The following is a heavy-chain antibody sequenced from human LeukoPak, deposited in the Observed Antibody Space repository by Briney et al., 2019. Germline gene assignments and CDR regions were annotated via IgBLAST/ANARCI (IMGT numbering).Heavy chain of an antibody. CDR2: IKQDGSEK. V-gene: IGHV3-7*04. J-gene: IGHJ4*02. CDR1: GFTFSSYL. Sequence: GGSLRLSCTASGFTFSSYLMNWVRQAPGKRLEWVANIKQDGSEKYYVDSVKGRFTISRDNAKKSLYLQMNSLRAEDTAVYYCARETEIANFDYWGQGTLVTVSS. D-gene: IGHD5-24*01. CDR3: ARETEIANFDY.